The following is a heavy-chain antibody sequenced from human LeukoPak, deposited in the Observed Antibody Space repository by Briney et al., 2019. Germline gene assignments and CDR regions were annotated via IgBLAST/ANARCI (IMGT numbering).Heavy chain of an antibody. CDR2: INPKNGGP. V-gene: IGHV1-2*04. J-gene: IGHJ4*02. Sequence: GASVKVSCKASGYSFTDSYMHWVRQAPGQGLEWMGWINPKNGGPRFAQKFQGWVTLTTDTSISTAHMELTSLKSDDTAVYYCARLGPVMRGESDNWGQGTLVTVSS. CDR3: ARLGPVMRGESDN. CDR1: GYSFTDSY. D-gene: IGHD3-16*01.